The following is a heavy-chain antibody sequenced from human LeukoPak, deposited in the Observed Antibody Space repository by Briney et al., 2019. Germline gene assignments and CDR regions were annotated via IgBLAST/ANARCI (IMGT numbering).Heavy chain of an antibody. Sequence: KPSETLSLTCTVSGGSVSSGNYYWSWIRQPAGKGPEWIGRIYTSGSTNYNPSLKSRVTISLDTSKKQFSLKVSSATAADTAVYYCARVTCGGDCYPSGPDYYMDVWGKGTTVTVSS. V-gene: IGHV4-61*10. CDR1: GGSVSSGNYY. J-gene: IGHJ6*03. CDR2: IYTSGST. D-gene: IGHD2-21*02. CDR3: ARVTCGGDCYPSGPDYYMDV.